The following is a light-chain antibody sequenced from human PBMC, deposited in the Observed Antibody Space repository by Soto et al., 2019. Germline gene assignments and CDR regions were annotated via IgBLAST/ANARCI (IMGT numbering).Light chain of an antibody. CDR1: SSDVAAYNY. Sequence: QSALTQPASVSGSPGQSITISCTGTSSDVAAYNYVSWFQHHAGKAPKLMLYDVNNRPSGVSNRSAGSKSGNTASLTISGLQVEDEDDYYCSSYTTSNTRLQVFGTGTKLTVL. CDR2: DVN. CDR3: SSYTTSNTRLQV. J-gene: IGLJ1*01. V-gene: IGLV2-14*03.